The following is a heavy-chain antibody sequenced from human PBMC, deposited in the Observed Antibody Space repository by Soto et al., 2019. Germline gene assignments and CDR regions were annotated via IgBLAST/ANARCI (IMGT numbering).Heavy chain of an antibody. V-gene: IGHV3-64D*06. D-gene: IGHD4-17*01. CDR3: VHPRSTVQIPPT. J-gene: IGHJ5*02. CDR2: ISSNGDST. Sequence: GGSLRLSCSASGFTFSMFSMHWVGQAPGKGLEYVSGISSNGDSTYYADSVKGRFTISRDNFKNTLYLQMSSLRAVDTAVYYCVHPRSTVQIPPTWGQGTLVTVSS. CDR1: GFTFSMFS.